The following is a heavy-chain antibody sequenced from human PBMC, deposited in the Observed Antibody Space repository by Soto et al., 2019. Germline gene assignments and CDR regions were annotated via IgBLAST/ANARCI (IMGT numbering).Heavy chain of an antibody. Sequence: GCLELTCAASGFSFTRNSMNGVREAPGKGLEWVSSISSTTNYIYYGDSMKGRFTISRDNAKNSLYLEMNSLRAEDKAVYYCARESEDLTSNFDYWGQGTPVTVSS. V-gene: IGHV3-21*06. J-gene: IGHJ4*02. CDR2: ISSTTNYI. CDR1: GFSFTRNS. CDR3: ARESEDLTSNFDY.